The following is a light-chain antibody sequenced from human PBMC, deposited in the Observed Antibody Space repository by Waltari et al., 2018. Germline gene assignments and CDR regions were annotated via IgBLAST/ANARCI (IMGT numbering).Light chain of an antibody. CDR1: QSVSSN. J-gene: IGKJ4*01. V-gene: IGKV3-15*01. CDR2: GAS. CDR3: QQYNDWPPLT. Sequence: ETVMTQSPAPLSVSQGERATLPCRASQSVSSNLAWYQQKPGQPPRLLIYGASTRATGIPARFSGSGSGTEFTLTISSLQSEDFAVYYCQQYNDWPPLTFGGGTKVEIK.